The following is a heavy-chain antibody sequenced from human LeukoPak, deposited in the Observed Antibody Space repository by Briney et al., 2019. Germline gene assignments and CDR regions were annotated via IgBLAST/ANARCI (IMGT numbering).Heavy chain of an antibody. CDR1: GYIFTNYE. V-gene: IGHV1-8*03. Sequence: ASVKVSCKASGYIFTNYEIYWVRQATGQGLELMGWMNPNSGDTGYAQKFQGRVTFTRDISLSTAYMELSSLRSDDTAVFYCARGLGYYDSSGRDAFDIWGQGTMVTVSS. D-gene: IGHD3-22*01. CDR2: MNPNSGDT. CDR3: ARGLGYYDSSGRDAFDI. J-gene: IGHJ3*02.